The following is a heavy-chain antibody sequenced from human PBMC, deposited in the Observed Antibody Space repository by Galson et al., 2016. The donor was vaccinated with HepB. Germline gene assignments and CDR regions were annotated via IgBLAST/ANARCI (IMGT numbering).Heavy chain of an antibody. V-gene: IGHV3-30-3*01. CDR3: ATHTSLGSSDAFDI. J-gene: IGHJ3*02. Sequence: SLRLSCAGSFSGYPIHWVRQAPGKGLDWVAVISYDGSNNFYADSVKGRFTISRDNSKNTVYLQMNNLRAEDTAVFYCATHTSLGSSDAFDIWGQETMVTVSS. CDR1: FSGYP. CDR2: ISYDGSNN. D-gene: IGHD1-26*01.